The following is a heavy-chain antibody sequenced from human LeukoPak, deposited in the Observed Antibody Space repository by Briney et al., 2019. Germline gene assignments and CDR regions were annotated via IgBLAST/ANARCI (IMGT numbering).Heavy chain of an antibody. D-gene: IGHD5-12*01. J-gene: IGHJ4*02. V-gene: IGHV4-59*01. Sequence: SETLSLTCSVSGASIRTYYWSWIRQPPGKGLEWIGYIYYSGSTNYNPSLKSRVTISVDTSKNQFSLKLSSVTAADTAVYYCAGYSGYDGDYWGQGTLVTVSS. CDR3: AGYSGYDGDY. CDR2: IYYSGST. CDR1: GASIRTYY.